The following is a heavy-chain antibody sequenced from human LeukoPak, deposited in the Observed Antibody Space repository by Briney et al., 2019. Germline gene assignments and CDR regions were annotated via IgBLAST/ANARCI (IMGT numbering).Heavy chain of an antibody. V-gene: IGHV1-8*01. CDR1: GYTFTSYD. D-gene: IGHD3-22*01. CDR2: VDPNSGKT. CDR3: VRVYYYDSSGNWFDT. Sequence: ASVKVSCKASGYTFTSYDINWVRQAPGQGLEWMGWVDPNSGKTGYAQQFQGRLTMTRDTSRTTAYMELSSLRSEDTAVYYCVRVYYYDSSGNWFDTWGQGTLVTVSS. J-gene: IGHJ5*02.